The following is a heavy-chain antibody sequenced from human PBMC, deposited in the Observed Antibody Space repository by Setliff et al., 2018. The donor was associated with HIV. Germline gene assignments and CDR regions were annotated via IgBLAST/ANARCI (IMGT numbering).Heavy chain of an antibody. J-gene: IGHJ5*02. V-gene: IGHV4-59*12. CDR3: ATLNFPLNWFDP. CDR1: GGSISSYY. Sequence: SETLSLTCTVSGGSISSYYWSWIRQPPGKGLEWIGYIYYSGTTNYNPSLKSRVTISVDTSKNQFSLKLSSVTAADTAVYYCATLNFPLNWFDPWGQGTLVTVSS. CDR2: IYYSGTT.